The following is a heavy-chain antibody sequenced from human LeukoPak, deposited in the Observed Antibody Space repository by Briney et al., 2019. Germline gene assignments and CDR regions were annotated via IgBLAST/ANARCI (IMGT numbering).Heavy chain of an antibody. V-gene: IGHV4-39*07. J-gene: IGHJ4*02. CDR3: ARASYFDY. CDR1: SDSISSSSYF. Sequence: SETLSLTCTVSSDSISSSSYFWVWIRQPPGKGLEYIGSIYYSGSTYYNPSLKSRVTISVDTSKNQFSLKLSSVTAADTAVYYCARASYFDYWGQGTLVTVSS. CDR2: IYYSGST.